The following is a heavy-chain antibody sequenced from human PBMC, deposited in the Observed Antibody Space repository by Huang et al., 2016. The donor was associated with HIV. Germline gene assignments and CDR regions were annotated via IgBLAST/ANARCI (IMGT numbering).Heavy chain of an antibody. CDR1: GFDFSDYG. V-gene: IGHV3-21*02. Sequence: EVRLVESGGGLVHPGGSLRLSCVVSGFDFSDYGMNWVRQNLGKGREWVASISSDGNYIYDSDSVRGRFTIFRDNAKNSVSLQMNILGAEDTAVYFCARVDAAANMMGVDLWGRGSLVTVSS. J-gene: IGHJ4*02. CDR2: ISSDGNYI. D-gene: IGHD2-2*01. CDR3: ARVDAAANMMGVDL.